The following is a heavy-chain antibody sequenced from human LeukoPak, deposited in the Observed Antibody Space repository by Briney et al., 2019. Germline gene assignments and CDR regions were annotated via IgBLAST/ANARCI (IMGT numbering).Heavy chain of an antibody. V-gene: IGHV3-23*01. CDR1: GFTFSRYG. D-gene: IGHD4-11*01. CDR3: ARAYSTYHMDV. Sequence: GGSLRLSCAASGFTFSRYGMSWVRQAPGKGLEWVSAISGSGGRTYYADSVKGRFTISRDNSKNTLYLQMNSLRAEDTAVYYCARAYSTYHMDVWGKGTTVTVSS. CDR2: ISGSGGRT. J-gene: IGHJ6*03.